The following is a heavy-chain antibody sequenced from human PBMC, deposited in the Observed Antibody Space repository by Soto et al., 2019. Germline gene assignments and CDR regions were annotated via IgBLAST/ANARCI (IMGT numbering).Heavy chain of an antibody. CDR3: AKATATGGGAFDI. J-gene: IGHJ3*02. V-gene: IGHV3-23*01. CDR1: GFICTSYD. Sequence: QTGGSLRLSCAASGFICTSYDMSWVRQAPGQGLEWVSTILVDGRTFYVDSVKGRFTISRDSSQNTVYLQMNSLTAGDTALYYCAKATATGGGAFDICGQGTMVTVSS. CDR2: ILVDGRT. D-gene: IGHD2-8*02.